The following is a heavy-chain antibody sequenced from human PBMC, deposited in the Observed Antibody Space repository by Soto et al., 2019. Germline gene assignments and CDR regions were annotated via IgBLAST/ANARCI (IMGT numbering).Heavy chain of an antibody. D-gene: IGHD3-3*01. CDR1: GFTFSNAW. J-gene: IGHJ6*02. CDR3: PTGGFLEWLVYYYGKDV. V-gene: IGHV3-15*07. CDR2: IKSKTDGGTT. Sequence: GGSLRISCAASGFTFSNAWMNWVRQAPGKGLEWVGRIKSKTDGGTTDYAAPVKGRFTISRDDSKNTLDLQMNSLKTEDTAVYYCPTGGFLEWLVYYYGKDVWSQETTITVFS.